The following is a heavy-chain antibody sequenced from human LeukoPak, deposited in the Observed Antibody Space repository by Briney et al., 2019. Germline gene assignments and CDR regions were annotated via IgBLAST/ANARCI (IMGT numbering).Heavy chain of an antibody. CDR2: LEAKLMVGAT. CDR1: GFAFSNAW. Sequence: PGGSLRLSCAASGFAFSNAWMNWVRQAPGKGLEWSAVLEAKLMVGATDYAAPVKGRFTISRDDSKNTLYLQINSLKIEDTAMYYCYTSITDYWGQGTLVTVSS. J-gene: IGHJ4*02. V-gene: IGHV3-15*07. CDR3: YTSITDY. D-gene: IGHD2-21*01.